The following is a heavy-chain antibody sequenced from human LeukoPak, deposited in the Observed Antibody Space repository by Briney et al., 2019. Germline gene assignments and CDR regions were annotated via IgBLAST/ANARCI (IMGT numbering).Heavy chain of an antibody. CDR1: GGTFSSYA. V-gene: IGHV1-69*05. J-gene: IGHJ4*03. CDR2: IIPIFGTA. CDR3: ARQRVGYFRS. Sequence: ASVTVSCKASGGTFSSYAISWVRQAPGQGLEWMGGIIPIFGTANYAQKFQGRVTITTDESTSTAYMELSSLRSEDTAVYYCARQRVGYFRSWGQGTLVTVSS. D-gene: IGHD2-15*01.